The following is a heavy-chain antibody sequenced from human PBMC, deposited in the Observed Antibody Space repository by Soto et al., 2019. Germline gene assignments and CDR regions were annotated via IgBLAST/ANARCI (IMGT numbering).Heavy chain of an antibody. CDR2: ISSNSRTK. D-gene: IGHD2-21*02. Sequence: EVQLVESGGGLVQPGGSLRLSCEASGFDFNYWNMNWIRQAPGRGLEWLSYISSNSRTKYYADSVRGRFTISRDNSKNSLYLQMYSLRDEDTAVYYCTRDGGGGDRSDYWGQGNLVTVSS. CDR3: TRDGGGGDRSDY. CDR1: GFDFNYWN. J-gene: IGHJ4*02. V-gene: IGHV3-48*02.